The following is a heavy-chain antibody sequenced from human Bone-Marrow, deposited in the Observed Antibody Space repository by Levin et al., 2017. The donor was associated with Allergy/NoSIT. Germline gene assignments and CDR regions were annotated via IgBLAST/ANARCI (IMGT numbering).Heavy chain of an antibody. CDR3: AKDFSGTLRFCPDGVCLNNNYFDP. D-gene: IGHD2-8*01. J-gene: IGHJ5*02. CDR2: ISSDGNKK. CDR1: GFTFKDHG. Sequence: QHGESLKISCAVSGFTFKDHGMHWVRQAPGKGLEWVAVISSDGNKKSYADSVKGRFTISRDNSKNTLSLQMDSLRVEDTAVYYCAKDFSGTLRFCPDGVCLNNNYFDPWGQGTLVIVSS. V-gene: IGHV3-30*18.